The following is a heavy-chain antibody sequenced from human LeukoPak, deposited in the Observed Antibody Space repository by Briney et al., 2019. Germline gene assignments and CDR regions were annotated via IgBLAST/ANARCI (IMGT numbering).Heavy chain of an antibody. D-gene: IGHD5-18*01. Sequence: ETLSLTCAVYGGSFSGYYWSWIRQPPGKGLEWIGRIYHSGSTYYNPSLKSRVTISVDTSKNQFSLKLNSVTAADTAVYYCARGGYGTLFDYWGQGTLVIVSS. CDR2: IYHSGST. V-gene: IGHV4-34*01. CDR3: ARGGYGTLFDY. J-gene: IGHJ4*02. CDR1: GGSFSGYY.